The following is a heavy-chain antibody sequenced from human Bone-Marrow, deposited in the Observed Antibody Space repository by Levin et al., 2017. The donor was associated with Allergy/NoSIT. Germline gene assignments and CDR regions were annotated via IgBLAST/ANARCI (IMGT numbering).Heavy chain of an antibody. V-gene: IGHV3-23*01. D-gene: IGHD2-15*01. CDR1: GFTFSSSA. CDR2: ISGSGGST. J-gene: IGHJ4*02. CDR3: TKDPGCSGGTCYSDF. Sequence: LSLTCAASGFTFSSSAMTWVRQAPGKGLEWVSGISGSGGSTYYADSVKGRFTISRDNSKSTLYLQMNSLRAEDTAVYYCTKDPGCSGGTCYSDFWGQGTLVTVSS.